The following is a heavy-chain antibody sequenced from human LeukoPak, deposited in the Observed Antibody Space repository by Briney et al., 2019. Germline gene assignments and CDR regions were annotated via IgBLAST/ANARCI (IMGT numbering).Heavy chain of an antibody. CDR3: AREEQRGYSGYE. D-gene: IGHD5-12*01. V-gene: IGHV1-2*02. CDR2: INPNSGGT. J-gene: IGHJ4*02. Sequence: GASVKVSCKTSGYTFTGYYMHWVRQAPGQGLEWMGWINPNSGGTNYAQKFQGRVTMTRDTSISTAYMELSRLRSDDTAVYYCAREEQRGYSGYEWGQGTLVTVSS. CDR1: GYTFTGYY.